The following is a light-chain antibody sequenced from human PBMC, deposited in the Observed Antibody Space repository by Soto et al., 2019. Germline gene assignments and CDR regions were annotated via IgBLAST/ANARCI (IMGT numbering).Light chain of an antibody. V-gene: IGLV3-21*02. CDR2: DGS. Sequence: SYELTQSPSVPVAPGQTARITCGGNNIGIYSVHWYQQRPGQAPVLVVYDGSDRPSGIPERFSGSNSGNTATLTIGRVEAADEADYYCQVWDNNGGHNYVFGPGTKVTVL. J-gene: IGLJ1*01. CDR1: NIGIYS. CDR3: QVWDNNGGHNYV.